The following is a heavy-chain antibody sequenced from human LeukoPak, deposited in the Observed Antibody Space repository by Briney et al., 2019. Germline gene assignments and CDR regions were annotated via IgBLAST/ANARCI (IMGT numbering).Heavy chain of an antibody. Sequence: GGSLRLSCAASGFTFSSFGMHWVRQAPGKGLEWVAIISFDRSTKYYADAVKGRFTISRDNSKNTLYLQMNSLRAEDTAVYYCAKDRWSGVVTASTAYFDNWGQGTLVTVSS. D-gene: IGHD2-21*02. V-gene: IGHV3-30*18. J-gene: IGHJ4*02. CDR1: GFTFSSFG. CDR3: AKDRWSGVVTASTAYFDN. CDR2: ISFDRSTK.